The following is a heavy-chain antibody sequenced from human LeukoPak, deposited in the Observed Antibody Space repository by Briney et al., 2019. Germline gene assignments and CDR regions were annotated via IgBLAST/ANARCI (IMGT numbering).Heavy chain of an antibody. V-gene: IGHV4-59*01. CDR2: IYYSGST. CDR3: ARGGDTAMVTDY. CDR1: GGSISSYY. D-gene: IGHD5-18*01. J-gene: IGHJ4*02. Sequence: PSETLSLTCTVSGGSISSYYWSWIRQPPGKGLVWIGYIYYSGSTNYNPSLKSRVTISVDTSKNQFSLKLSSVTAADTAVYYCARGGDTAMVTDYWGQGTLVTVSS.